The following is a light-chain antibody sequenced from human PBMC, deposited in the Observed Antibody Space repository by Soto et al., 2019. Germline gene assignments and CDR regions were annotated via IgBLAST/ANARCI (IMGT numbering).Light chain of an antibody. J-gene: IGKJ1*01. CDR2: WAS. CDR3: QQYYSSPPT. V-gene: IGKV4-1*01. CDR1: QSVFSSSNYRNY. Sequence: DIVMTQSPDSLAVSLGERATFNCKSSQSVFSSSNYRNYLAWYQQKPRQSPKLLIYWASTRESGVPDRFSGSGSGTDFTLTISNLQAEDVAVYYCQQYYSSPPTFGQGTKVXIK.